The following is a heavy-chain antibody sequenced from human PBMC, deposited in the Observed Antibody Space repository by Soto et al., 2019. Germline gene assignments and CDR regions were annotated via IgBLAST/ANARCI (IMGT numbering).Heavy chain of an antibody. CDR1: GGTLSSFINYP. Sequence: SVKVSCKASGGTLSSFINYPINWVRQAPGQGLEWMGGIVPNVGTVNYAQKFQGRVTITADKSTGTAYMEVSSLRSEDTALYYCARRDTSGFLRYFDNWGQGTLVTVSS. V-gene: IGHV1-69*06. CDR3: ARRDTSGFLRYFDN. J-gene: IGHJ4*02. CDR2: IVPNVGTV. D-gene: IGHD3-3*01.